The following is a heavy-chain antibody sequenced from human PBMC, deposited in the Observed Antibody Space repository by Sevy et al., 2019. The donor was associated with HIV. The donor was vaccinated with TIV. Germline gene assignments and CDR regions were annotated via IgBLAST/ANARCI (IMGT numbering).Heavy chain of an antibody. Sequence: VGSLRLSCAASGFTFSSYWMHWVRQAPGKGLVWVSRINSDGSSTSYADSVKGRFTISRDNAKNTLYLQMNSLRAEDTAVYYCARVGIAAAGDYYYYMDVWGKGTTVTVSS. V-gene: IGHV3-74*01. CDR1: GFTFSSYW. D-gene: IGHD6-13*01. CDR2: INSDGSST. J-gene: IGHJ6*03. CDR3: ARVGIAAAGDYYYYMDV.